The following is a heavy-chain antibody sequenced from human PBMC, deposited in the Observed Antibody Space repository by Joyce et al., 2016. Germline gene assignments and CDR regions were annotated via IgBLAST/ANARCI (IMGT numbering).Heavy chain of an antibody. CDR3: AKILTATYSSGWFLDY. CDR2: ISYDGIYK. J-gene: IGHJ4*02. D-gene: IGHD6-25*01. CDR1: GLTLSNYG. V-gene: IGHV3-30*18. Sequence: QVQLVESGGGVVQPGRSLRLSCAASGLTLSNYGVHWVRQGREKGLGWVAVISYDGIYKYYADSVKGRFTISGENSKNTVFLEMNSLRAEDTAVYYCAKILTATYSSGWFLDYWGQGTLVTVSS.